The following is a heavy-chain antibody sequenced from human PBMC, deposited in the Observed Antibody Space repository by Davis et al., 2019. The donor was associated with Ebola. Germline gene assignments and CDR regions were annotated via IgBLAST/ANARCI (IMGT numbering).Heavy chain of an antibody. CDR3: ARMELRGDSGSAFDI. CDR1: GFTFTTYA. D-gene: IGHD1-7*01. CDR2: ISYSGGST. J-gene: IGHJ3*02. V-gene: IGHV3-23*01. Sequence: GGSLRLSCAASGFTFTTYALSCVRQAPGQGLEWVSTISYSGGSTYYADSVKGRFTISRDNSKNTLYLQMNSLRPEDTALYYCARMELRGDSGSAFDIWGQGTMVTVSS.